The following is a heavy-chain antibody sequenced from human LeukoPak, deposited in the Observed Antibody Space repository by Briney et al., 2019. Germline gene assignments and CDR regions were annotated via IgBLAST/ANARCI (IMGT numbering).Heavy chain of an antibody. CDR3: ARGGSVRTFDY. D-gene: IGHD6-25*01. Sequence: SETLSLTCTVSGGSISSSTYYWGWIRQPPGKGLEWIGSIYYSGSTYYNPSLKSRVTISVDTSKNQFSLKLSSVTAADTAVYYCARGGSVRTFDYWGQGTLVTVSS. CDR1: GGSISSSTYY. V-gene: IGHV4-39*07. CDR2: IYYSGST. J-gene: IGHJ4*02.